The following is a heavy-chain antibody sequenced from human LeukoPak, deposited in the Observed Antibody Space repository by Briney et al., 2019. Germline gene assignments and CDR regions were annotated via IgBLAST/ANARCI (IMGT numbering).Heavy chain of an antibody. CDR2: IIPIFGTA. CDR3: ARLLRTVTSQNIAPTRAFDY. J-gene: IGHJ4*02. D-gene: IGHD4-23*01. V-gene: IGHV1-69*13. CDR1: GGTFSSYA. Sequence: VASVKVSCKASGGTFSSYAISWVRQAPGQGLEWMGGIIPIFGTANYAQKFQGRVTITADESTSTAYMELSSLRSEDTAVYYCARLLRTVTSQNIAPTRAFDYWGQGTLVTVSS.